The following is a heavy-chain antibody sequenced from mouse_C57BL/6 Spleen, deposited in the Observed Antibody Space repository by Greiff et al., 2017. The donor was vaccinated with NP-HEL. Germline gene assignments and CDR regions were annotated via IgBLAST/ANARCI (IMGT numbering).Heavy chain of an antibody. Sequence: EVKLVESGGGLVQSGRSLRLSCATSGFTFSDFYMEWVRQAPGKGLEWIAASRNKANDYTTEYSASVKGRFIVSRDTSQSILYLQMNALRAEDTAIYYCARDGRRDAMDYWGQGTSVTVSS. V-gene: IGHV7-1*01. CDR1: GFTFSDFY. J-gene: IGHJ4*01. CDR2: SRNKANDYTT. D-gene: IGHD2-12*01. CDR3: ARDGRRDAMDY.